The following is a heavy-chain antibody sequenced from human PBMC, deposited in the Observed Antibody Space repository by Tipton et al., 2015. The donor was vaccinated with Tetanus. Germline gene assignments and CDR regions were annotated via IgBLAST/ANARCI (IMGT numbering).Heavy chain of an antibody. D-gene: IGHD2/OR15-2a*01. CDR2: IYFKGDT. V-gene: IGHV4-39*01. Sequence: TLSLTCTVSGGSISDKKYYWGWIRQAPGKGPEWIASIYFKGDTYYSPSLKSRLTIDVDTSQNLFSLKLTSVTTADTAVYYCARHLYGYWFDPWGPGALVTVSS. J-gene: IGHJ5*02. CDR1: GGSISDKKYY. CDR3: ARHLYGYWFDP.